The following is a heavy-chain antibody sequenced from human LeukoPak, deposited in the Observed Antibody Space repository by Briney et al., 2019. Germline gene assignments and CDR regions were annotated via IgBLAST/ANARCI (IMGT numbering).Heavy chain of an antibody. Sequence: PGGSLRLSCAVSGFTFSDHYMDWVRQAPGKGLEWVANIKQDGSEKYYVDSVKGRFTISRDNAKNSLYLQMNSLRPEDTAVYYCARDLYYSGSGSYDAFDIWGQGTMVTVSS. CDR2: IKQDGSEK. V-gene: IGHV3-7*05. CDR1: GFTFSDHY. J-gene: IGHJ3*02. CDR3: ARDLYYSGSGSYDAFDI. D-gene: IGHD3-10*01.